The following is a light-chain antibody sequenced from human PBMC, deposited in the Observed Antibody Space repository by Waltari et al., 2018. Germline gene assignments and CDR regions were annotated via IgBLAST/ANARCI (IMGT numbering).Light chain of an antibody. CDR2: DFT. V-gene: IGLV2-8*01. CDR3: CSFSGGNDLL. CDR1: NSDIDNFQY. Sequence: QSALTQPPSASGPPGQSVTLSCTGTNSDIDNFQYVSWYQQHPGKAPRLIIYDFTKRPSEVHNRFSGSKSGNMASLTVSYLQADDEADYFCCSFSGGNDLLFGGGTKLTVL. J-gene: IGLJ2*01.